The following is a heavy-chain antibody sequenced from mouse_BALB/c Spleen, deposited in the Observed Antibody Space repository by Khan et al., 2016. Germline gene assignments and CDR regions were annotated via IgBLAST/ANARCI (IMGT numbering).Heavy chain of an antibody. V-gene: IGHV5-2*01. CDR3: KRHGTGTSVY. D-gene: IGHD4-1*01. Sequence: EVELVESGGGLVQPGESLKISCESDEYEFPSHDMSWVRKTPEMRLELVAAINSDGDSTYSPDTMESRFIISRDNTQKTLYLQMSSLRSEDTAFYYYKRHGTGTSVYWGQGTLVTVSA. J-gene: IGHJ3*01. CDR2: INSDGDST. CDR1: EYEFPSHD.